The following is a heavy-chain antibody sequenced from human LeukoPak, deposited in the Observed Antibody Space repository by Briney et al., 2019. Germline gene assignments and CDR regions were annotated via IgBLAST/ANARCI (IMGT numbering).Heavy chain of an antibody. D-gene: IGHD3-10*01. Sequence: GGSLRLSCAASGFTFSSYAMHWVRQAPGKGLEWVAVISYDGSNKYYADSVKGGFTISRDNSKNTLYLQMNSLRAEDTAVYYCAGGDTMVRGVTGAFDIWGQGTMVTVSS. J-gene: IGHJ3*02. V-gene: IGHV3-30*04. CDR1: GFTFSSYA. CDR2: ISYDGSNK. CDR3: AGGDTMVRGVTGAFDI.